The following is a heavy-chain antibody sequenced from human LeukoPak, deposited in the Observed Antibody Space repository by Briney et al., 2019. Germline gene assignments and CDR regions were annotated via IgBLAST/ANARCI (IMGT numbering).Heavy chain of an antibody. J-gene: IGHJ4*02. CDR3: ARGHSGYELHYDY. CDR2: IYYSGKT. V-gene: IGHV4-59*11. CDR1: GGSISPHY. D-gene: IGHD5-12*01. Sequence: PSETLSLTCIVSGGSISPHYWSWIRQPPGKGLEWIGYIYYSGKTNYNPSLKSRVAISADTSKNQVSLKLISVTTADTAVYYCARGHSGYELHYDYWGQGTLVTVSS.